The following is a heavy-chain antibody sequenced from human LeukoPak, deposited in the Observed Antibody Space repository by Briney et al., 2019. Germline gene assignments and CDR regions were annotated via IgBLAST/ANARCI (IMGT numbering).Heavy chain of an antibody. J-gene: IGHJ6*03. D-gene: IGHD1-26*01. CDR2: ISAYNGDT. Sequence: ASVKLSCKASGYAFTNYGISWVRQAPGQGLEWVGWISAYNGDTNYAHELQDRVTMTTDTSTSTTYMELRGLQSDDTAVYYCARDPYSGSYYAYYYYYMDVWGKGTTVTVSS. CDR1: GYAFTNYG. V-gene: IGHV1-18*01. CDR3: ARDPYSGSYYAYYYYYMDV.